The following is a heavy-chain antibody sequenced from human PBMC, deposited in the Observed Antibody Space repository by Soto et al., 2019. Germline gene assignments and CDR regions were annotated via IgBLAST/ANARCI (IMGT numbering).Heavy chain of an antibody. D-gene: IGHD1-20*01. V-gene: IGHV3-23*01. CDR1: GFTFSNYA. CDR2: ISGGGGSA. CDR3: AKDLSLYNWHDQGYFFDS. Sequence: GGSLRLSCAAAGFTFSNYAMTWVRQAPGNGLEWVSVISGGGGSAYYSDSVKGRFTISRDNSKNTLYLQMNSLKADDTAVYYCAKDLSLYNWHDQGYFFDSCGPGKLVTVSS. J-gene: IGHJ4*02.